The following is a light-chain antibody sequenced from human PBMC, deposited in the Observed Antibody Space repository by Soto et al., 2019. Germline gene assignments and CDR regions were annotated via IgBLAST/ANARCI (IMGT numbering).Light chain of an antibody. Sequence: QSALTQPPSASGSPGQSVTISCTGTSSDVGGYNYVSWYQQYPGKVPKLMVYEVNKRPSGVPDRFSGSKSGNTASLTVSGLEDEDEADYYCTSYAGGNNVFGTGTKVPS. CDR2: EVN. CDR1: SSDVGGYNY. V-gene: IGLV2-8*01. CDR3: TSYAGGNNV. J-gene: IGLJ1*01.